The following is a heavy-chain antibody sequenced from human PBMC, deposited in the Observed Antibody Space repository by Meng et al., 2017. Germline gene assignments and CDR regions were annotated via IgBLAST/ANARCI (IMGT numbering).Heavy chain of an antibody. V-gene: IGHV1-69*01. CDR3: AREFRDILTGYRSFDY. CDR1: GGTFSSYA. Sequence: QGQLVQSGSEVKKPGLSVKVDCQASGGTFSSYAISWVRQAPGQGLEWMGGIIPIFGTANSAQKFQCRVMITADETTGTAYMELSSLRSEDTAVYYCAREFRDILTGYRSFDYWGQGTLVTVSS. CDR2: IIPIFGTA. D-gene: IGHD3-9*01. J-gene: IGHJ4*02.